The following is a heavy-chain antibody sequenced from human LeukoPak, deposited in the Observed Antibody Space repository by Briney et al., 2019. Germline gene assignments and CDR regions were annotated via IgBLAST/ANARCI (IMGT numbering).Heavy chain of an antibody. Sequence: GGSLRLSCAASGFTFSTYGMHWVRQAPGKGLEWVAVIWYDGSNKYYVDSVKGRFTISRDNSKNTLYLQMNSLKVEDTAVYYCARGGYTSSWEPPGGYWGQGTLVTVSS. D-gene: IGHD6-13*01. V-gene: IGHV3-33*01. J-gene: IGHJ4*02. CDR2: IWYDGSNK. CDR3: ARGGYTSSWEPPGGY. CDR1: GFTFSTYG.